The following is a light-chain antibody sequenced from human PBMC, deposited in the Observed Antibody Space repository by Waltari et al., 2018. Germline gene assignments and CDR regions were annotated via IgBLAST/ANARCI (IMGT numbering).Light chain of an antibody. CDR3: QQYNNWPPLFT. Sequence: EIVMTQSPATLSVSPGDRATPSSRASQSVSSNLAWYQQKPGQAPRLLIYGASTRATGIPARFSGTGSGTEFTLTISSLQSEDFAVYYCQQYNNWPPLFTFGPGTKVDMK. J-gene: IGKJ3*01. CDR2: GAS. V-gene: IGKV3D-15*01. CDR1: QSVSSN.